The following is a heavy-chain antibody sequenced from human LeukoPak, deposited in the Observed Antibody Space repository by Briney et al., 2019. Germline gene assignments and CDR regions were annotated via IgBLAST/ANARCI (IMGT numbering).Heavy chain of an antibody. CDR1: GYSFTSYW. CDR3: ARHQLKVPYYMDV. J-gene: IGHJ6*03. V-gene: IGHV5-51*01. Sequence: GESLKISCKGSGYSFTSYWIGWVRQMPGKGLEWMGIIYPGDSDTRYSPSFQGQVTISADKSISTAYLQWSSLKASDTAMYYRARHQLKVPYYMDVWGKGTTVTVSS. CDR2: IYPGDSDT. D-gene: IGHD6-6*01.